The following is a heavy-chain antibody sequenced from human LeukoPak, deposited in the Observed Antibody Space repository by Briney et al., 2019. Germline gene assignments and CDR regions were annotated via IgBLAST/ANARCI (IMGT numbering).Heavy chain of an antibody. CDR1: GFTFSNYG. V-gene: IGHV3-30*02. Sequence: PGGSLRLSCAASGFTFSNYGMHWVRQAPGKGLEWVSLIRYDGSNKYYADSVQGRFTISRDNSKNTLFLQMNSLRAEDTAVDYCAKEKPLCDSSGYYWDYWGQGTLVTVSS. D-gene: IGHD3-22*01. CDR3: AKEKPLCDSSGYYWDY. J-gene: IGHJ4*02. CDR2: IRYDGSNK.